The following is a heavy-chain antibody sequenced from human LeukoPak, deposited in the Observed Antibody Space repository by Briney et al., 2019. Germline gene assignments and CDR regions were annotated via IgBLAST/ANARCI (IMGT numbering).Heavy chain of an antibody. V-gene: IGHV3-15*01. CDR2: IKSKNDGETT. Sequence: GGSLRLSCAASGFTFSSYGMHWVRQAPGKGPEWVGRIKSKNDGETTDYGAPVKGRFTISRDDSKNTLYLQMNSLKTDDTAIYYCTPVMVEDRGFWGQGTLVTVSS. CDR3: TPVMVEDRGF. J-gene: IGHJ4*02. CDR1: GFTFSSYG. D-gene: IGHD2-15*01.